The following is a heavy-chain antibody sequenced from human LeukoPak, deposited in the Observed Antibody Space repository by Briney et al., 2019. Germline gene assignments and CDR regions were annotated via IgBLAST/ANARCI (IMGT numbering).Heavy chain of an antibody. Sequence: ASVKVSCKASGYTFTGYYMHWVRQAPGQGLEWMGWINPNSGGTNYAQKFQGRVTMTRDTSISTAYMELSRLRSDDTAVYYCARGVIVVVVAATYGYFQHWGQGTLVTVSS. J-gene: IGHJ1*01. CDR1: GYTFTGYY. D-gene: IGHD2-15*01. CDR3: ARGVIVVVVAATYGYFQH. CDR2: INPNSGGT. V-gene: IGHV1-2*02.